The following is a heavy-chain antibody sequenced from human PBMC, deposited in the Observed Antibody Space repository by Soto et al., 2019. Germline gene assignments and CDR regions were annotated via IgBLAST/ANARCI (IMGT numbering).Heavy chain of an antibody. CDR1: GFTFSSYG. V-gene: IGHV3-30*18. Sequence: PGGSLRLSCAASGFTFSSYGMHWVRQAPGKGLEWVAVISYDGSNKYYADSVKGRFTISRDNSKNTLYLQMNSLRAEDTAVYYCAKEGSSSWDNNYYYYMDVWGKATTVTAP. J-gene: IGHJ6*03. CDR2: ISYDGSNK. D-gene: IGHD6-13*01. CDR3: AKEGSSSWDNNYYYYMDV.